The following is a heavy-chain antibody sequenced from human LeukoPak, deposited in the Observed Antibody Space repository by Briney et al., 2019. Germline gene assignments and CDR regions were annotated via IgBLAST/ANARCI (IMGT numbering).Heavy chain of an antibody. CDR1: GFTFSSYG. J-gene: IGHJ5*02. Sequence: PGGSLRLSCSASGFTFSSYGMHWVRQALGKGLEWVAVIWYDGSNKYYADSVKGRFTISRDNSKNTLYLQMNSLRAEDTAVYYCARDVGGFGVPWFDPWGQGTLVTVSS. CDR2: IWYDGSNK. CDR3: ARDVGGFGVPWFDP. D-gene: IGHD3-16*01. V-gene: IGHV3-33*08.